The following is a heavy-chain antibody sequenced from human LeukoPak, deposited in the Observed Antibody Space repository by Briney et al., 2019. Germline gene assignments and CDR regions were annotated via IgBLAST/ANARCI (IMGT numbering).Heavy chain of an antibody. J-gene: IGHJ4*02. CDR1: GYTFTSHA. CDR2: INTNTGNP. Sequence: ASVKVSCKASGYTFTSHARNWVRQTPGQGLECMGCINTNTGNPTYAQGFTGRFVFSLDTSVSTAYLQISSLKAEDTAVYFCAKQGPGHCGSTSCYGVDYWGQGTLVTVSS. D-gene: IGHD2-2*01. CDR3: AKQGPGHCGSTSCYGVDY. V-gene: IGHV7-4-1*02.